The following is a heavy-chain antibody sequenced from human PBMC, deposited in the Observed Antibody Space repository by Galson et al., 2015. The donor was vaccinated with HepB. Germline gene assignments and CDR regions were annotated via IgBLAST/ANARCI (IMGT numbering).Heavy chain of an antibody. V-gene: IGHV6-1*01. CDR2: TYYRSKWYN. CDR1: GDSVSSHSAA. J-gene: IGHJ4*02. CDR3: AREPGIAAAGNLDY. Sequence: CAISGDSVSSHSAAWNWIRQSPSRGLEWLGRTYYRSKWYNDYAVSVKSRITINPDTSKNQFSLQLNSVTPEDTAVYYCAREPGIAAAGNLDYWGQGTLVTVSS. D-gene: IGHD6-13*01.